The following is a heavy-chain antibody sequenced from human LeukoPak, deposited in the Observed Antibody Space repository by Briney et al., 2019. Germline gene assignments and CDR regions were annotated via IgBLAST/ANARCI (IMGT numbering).Heavy chain of an antibody. V-gene: IGHV4-34*01. Sequence: SETLSLTCAVYGGSFSGYYWSWIRQPPGKGLEWIGEINHSGSTNYNPSLKSRVTISVGTSKNQFSLKLSSVTAADTAVYYCARGVDYYDSSGYTYYFDYWGQGTLVTVSS. CDR3: ARGVDYYDSSGYTYYFDY. CDR2: INHSGST. D-gene: IGHD3-22*01. J-gene: IGHJ4*02. CDR1: GGSFSGYY.